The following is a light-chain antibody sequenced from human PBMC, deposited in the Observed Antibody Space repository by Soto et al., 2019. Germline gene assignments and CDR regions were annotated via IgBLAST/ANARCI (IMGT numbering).Light chain of an antibody. CDR2: DVS. CDR1: RNDISAYDS. Sequence: QSVLTQPASVSGSPGQSITISCTGSRNDISAYDSVSWYQQHPDKAPKLIIYDVSNRPSGVSNRFSGSKSGNTASLTISGLQAEDEADYYCSSYTTSSTQVFGGGTKLTVL. J-gene: IGLJ2*01. CDR3: SSYTTSSTQV. V-gene: IGLV2-14*03.